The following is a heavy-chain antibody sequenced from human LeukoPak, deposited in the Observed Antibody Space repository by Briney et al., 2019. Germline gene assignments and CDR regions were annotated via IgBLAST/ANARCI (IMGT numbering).Heavy chain of an antibody. V-gene: IGHV3-48*03. CDR1: GFTFSSYE. CDR2: ISSSGSNI. J-gene: IGHJ4*02. Sequence: GRSLRLSCAASGFTFSSYEMNWVRQAPGKGLEWVSYISSSGSNIYYADSVKGRFTISRDNAKNSLYLQMNSLRAEDTAVYYCARGWISDSFDYWGQGTLVTVSS. D-gene: IGHD5-12*01. CDR3: ARGWISDSFDY.